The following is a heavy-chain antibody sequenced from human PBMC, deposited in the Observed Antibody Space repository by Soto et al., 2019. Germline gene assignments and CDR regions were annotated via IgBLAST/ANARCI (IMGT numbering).Heavy chain of an antibody. CDR2: IYWDYDK. Sequence: QITLKESGPTLVKPTQTLTLTCTFSGFSLSTSGVGVGWIRQPPGKALECLALIYWDYDKRYSPSLKSRLTIXMDXSXIQVVLIMTNMDPVDTATYYCVHRRRYGSGSYLSDPWGQGTLVTVSS. D-gene: IGHD3-10*01. CDR1: GFSLSTSGVG. J-gene: IGHJ5*02. V-gene: IGHV2-5*02. CDR3: VHRRRYGSGSYLSDP.